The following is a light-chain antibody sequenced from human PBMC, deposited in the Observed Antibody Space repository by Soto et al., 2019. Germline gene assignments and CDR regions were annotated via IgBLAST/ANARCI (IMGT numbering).Light chain of an antibody. CDR3: HQYSKWPPWT. J-gene: IGKJ1*01. CDR2: AAS. Sequence: ETVLTQSPATVSLSPGDRATLPCRASQSVSSNKLAWYQQKPGQAPRLLIYAASSRATGIPDRFSGRGSGIEFTLTISGLQSEDFAVYYCHQYSKWPPWTFGPGTKVDIK. CDR1: QSVSSNK. V-gene: IGKV3D-20*02.